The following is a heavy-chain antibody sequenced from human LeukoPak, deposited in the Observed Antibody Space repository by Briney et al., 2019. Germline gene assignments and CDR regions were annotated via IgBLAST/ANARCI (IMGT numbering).Heavy chain of an antibody. J-gene: IGHJ4*02. Sequence: PGRSLRLSCAASGFTFSDYNMNWVRQAPGKGLEWVAVISYDGSNEYYGDSVKGRFTISRDNSKNTLYLQMNSLRAEDTAVYYCARDGALWFGELLVLDYWGQGTLVTVSS. V-gene: IGHV3-30*03. D-gene: IGHD3-10*01. CDR2: ISYDGSNE. CDR1: GFTFSDYN. CDR3: ARDGALWFGELLVLDY.